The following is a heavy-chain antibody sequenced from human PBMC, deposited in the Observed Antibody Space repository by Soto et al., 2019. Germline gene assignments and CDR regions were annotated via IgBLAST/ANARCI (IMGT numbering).Heavy chain of an antibody. CDR2: ISWNSGSI. J-gene: IGHJ6*03. CDR1: GFTFDDYA. V-gene: IGHV3-9*01. CDR3: AKDSEMRDGPFYYYYYMDV. Sequence: GGSLRLSCAASGFTFDDYAMHWVRQAPGKGLEWVSGISWNSGSIGYADSVKGRFTISRDNAKNSLYLQMNSLRAEDTALYYCAKDSEMRDGPFYYYYYMDVWGKGTTVTVSS.